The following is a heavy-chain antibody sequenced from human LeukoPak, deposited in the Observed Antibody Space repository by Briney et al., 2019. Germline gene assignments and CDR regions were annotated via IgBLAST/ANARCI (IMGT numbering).Heavy chain of an antibody. CDR2: ISSSSSTI. Sequence: WVRQAPGKGLEWVSYISSSSSTIYYADSVKGRFTISRDNAKNSLYLQMNSLRAEDTAVYYCARKYNWNDKYFDYWGQGTLVTVSS. V-gene: IGHV3-48*01. D-gene: IGHD1-1*01. J-gene: IGHJ4*02. CDR3: ARKYNWNDKYFDY.